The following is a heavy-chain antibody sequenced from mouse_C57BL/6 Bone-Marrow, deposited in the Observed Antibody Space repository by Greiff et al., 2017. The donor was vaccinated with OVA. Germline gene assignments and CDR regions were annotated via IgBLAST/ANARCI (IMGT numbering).Heavy chain of an antibody. J-gene: IGHJ4*01. CDR1: GYTFTSYW. CDR3: AKFYYYGSRGPDYYAMDY. Sequence: QVQLQQPGAELVMPGASVKLSCKASGYTFTSYWMHWVKQRPGQGLEWIGEIDPSDSYTNYNQKFKGKSTLTVDKYSSTAYVQLSSLTSEDSSVYYCAKFYYYGSRGPDYYAMDYWGQGTSVTVSS. V-gene: IGHV1-69*01. CDR2: IDPSDSYT. D-gene: IGHD1-1*01.